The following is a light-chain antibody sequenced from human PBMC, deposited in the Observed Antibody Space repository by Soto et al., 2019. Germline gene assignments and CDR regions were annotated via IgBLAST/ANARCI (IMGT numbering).Light chain of an antibody. Sequence: QSVLTQPASVSGSPGQSITISCTGTSSDVGGYNYVSWYQQHPGKAPKLMIYDVTNRPSGISNRFSGSRSGNTASLTISGLQAEDEADYYCSYTSSSTLIVFGTETKLTVL. CDR3: CSYTSSSTLIV. V-gene: IGLV2-14*01. J-gene: IGLJ1*01. CDR2: DVT. CDR1: SSDVGGYNY.